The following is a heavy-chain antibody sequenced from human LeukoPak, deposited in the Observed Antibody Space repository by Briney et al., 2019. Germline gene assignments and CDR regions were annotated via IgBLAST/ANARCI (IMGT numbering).Heavy chain of an antibody. D-gene: IGHD1-26*01. CDR1: EFTFSLYR. Sequence: GGSLRLSCAASEFTFSLYRMSWVRQAPGTGLEWVANINQDGSEKYYVDSVKGRFTISRDNAKNSLYLQMNSLRDEDTAVYFCARVAVGATHLDYWGQGPLVTVSS. J-gene: IGHJ4*02. V-gene: IGHV3-7*01. CDR3: ARVAVGATHLDY. CDR2: INQDGSEK.